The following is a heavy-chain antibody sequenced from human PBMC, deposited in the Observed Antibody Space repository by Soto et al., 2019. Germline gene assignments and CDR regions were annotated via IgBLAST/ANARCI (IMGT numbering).Heavy chain of an antibody. V-gene: IGHV4-39*01. Sequence: QLQLQESGPGLVKPSETLSLTCTVSGGSISSSSYYWGWIRQPPGKGLEWIGSIYYSGSTYYNPSLKSRVTISVDTSKNQFSLKLSSVTAADTAVYYCARRGDTAMDYSLDWYFDLWGRGTLVTVSS. D-gene: IGHD5-18*01. CDR1: GGSISSSSYY. J-gene: IGHJ2*01. CDR2: IYYSGST. CDR3: ARRGDTAMDYSLDWYFDL.